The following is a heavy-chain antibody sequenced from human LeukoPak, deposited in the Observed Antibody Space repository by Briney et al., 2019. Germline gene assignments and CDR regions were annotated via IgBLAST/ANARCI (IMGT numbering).Heavy chain of an antibody. J-gene: IGHJ4*02. Sequence: ASVKVSCKASGGTFSSYAISWVRQAPGQGLEWMGRIIPIFGTANYAQKFQGRVTITADKSTSTVHLEVISLRSEDTAVYYCARDERRDFDFWGQGTLVTVSS. V-gene: IGHV1-69*06. CDR1: GGTFSSYA. CDR3: ARDERRDFDF. CDR2: IIPIFGTA.